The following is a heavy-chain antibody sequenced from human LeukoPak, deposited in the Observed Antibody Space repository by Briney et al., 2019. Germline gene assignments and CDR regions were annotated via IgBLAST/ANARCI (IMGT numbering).Heavy chain of an antibody. V-gene: IGHV3-23*01. CDR1: GFTFSSYA. CDR2: MSGSGGST. CDR3: ARVRYGELDV. D-gene: IGHD4-17*01. J-gene: IGHJ6*02. Sequence: GGSLRLSCAASGFTFSSYAMSWVRQAPGKGLEWVSSMSGSGGSTYYADSVKGRFTISRDDSKNTLYLQMSSLRAEDTAVYYCARVRYGELDVWGQGTTVTVS.